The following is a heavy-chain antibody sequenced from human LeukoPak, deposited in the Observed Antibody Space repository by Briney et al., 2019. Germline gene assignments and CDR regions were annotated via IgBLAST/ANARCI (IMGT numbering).Heavy chain of an antibody. D-gene: IGHD3-22*01. Sequence: GGSLRLSCAASGFTFSSYAMHWVRQAPGKGLEYVSAISSNGGSTYYANSVKGRFTISRDNSKNTLYLQMNSLRAEDTAVYYCAKDLHYYDSSGYYYFDAFDIWGQGTMVTVSS. V-gene: IGHV3-64*01. CDR3: AKDLHYYDSSGYYYFDAFDI. CDR1: GFTFSSYA. J-gene: IGHJ3*02. CDR2: ISSNGGST.